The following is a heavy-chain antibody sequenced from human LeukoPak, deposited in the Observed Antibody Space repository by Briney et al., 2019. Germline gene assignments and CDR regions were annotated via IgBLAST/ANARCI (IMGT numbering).Heavy chain of an antibody. V-gene: IGHV4-39*01. D-gene: IGHD2-21*01. CDR2: IYYSGST. CDR1: GASIRSSIYY. CDR3: ARVKTPARLDY. Sequence: SETLSLTCTVSGASIRSSIYYWGWIRQPPGKGLEWIGSIYYSGSTYYHPSLKSRVTISVDTSKNQFSLKLSSVTAADTAVYYCARVKTPARLDYWGQGTLVTVSS. J-gene: IGHJ4*02.